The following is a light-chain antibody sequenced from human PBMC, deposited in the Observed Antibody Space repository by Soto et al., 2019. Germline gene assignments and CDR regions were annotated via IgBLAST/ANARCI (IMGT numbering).Light chain of an antibody. CDR1: SSNIGSNT. CDR3: SAWDDSLNGPV. CDR2: SNN. V-gene: IGLV1-44*01. Sequence: QSVLTQPPSASGTPGQRVTISCSGSSSNIGSNTVNWYQQLPGTAPKLLIYSNNQRSSGVPDRFSGSKSGTSSSLAISGLQSDDEADYYGSAWDDSLNGPVFCGGTDLTV. J-gene: IGLJ2*01.